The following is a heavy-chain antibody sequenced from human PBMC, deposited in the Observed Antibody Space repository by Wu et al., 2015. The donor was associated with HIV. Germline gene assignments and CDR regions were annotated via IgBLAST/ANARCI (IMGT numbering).Heavy chain of an antibody. J-gene: IGHJ6*02. CDR3: ARNTGAVATSLYSLGV. CDR1: GYTITTYD. V-gene: IGHV1-69*18. Sequence: QVQLVQSGAEVKKPGASVKVSCQASGYTITTYDFNWVRQAPGQGLEWVGRIIPIFGTANYAQKFQGRVTITTDESKTTAYMELRSLRSEDTAVYYCARNTGAVATSLYSLGVWGQGTTVTVSS. D-gene: IGHD5-12*01. CDR2: IIPIFGTA.